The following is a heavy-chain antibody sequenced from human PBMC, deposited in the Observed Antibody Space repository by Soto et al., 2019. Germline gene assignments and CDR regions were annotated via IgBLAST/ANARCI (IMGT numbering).Heavy chain of an antibody. J-gene: IGHJ4*02. Sequence: QVQLVESGGGVVQPGRSLRLSCAASGFTFSSYGMHWVRQAPGEGLEWVAVISYDGSNKYYADSVKGRFTISRDNSKNTLYLQMNSLRAEDTAVYYCAKDFTGTEVDYWGQGTLVTVSS. CDR3: AKDFTGTEVDY. D-gene: IGHD3-16*01. CDR2: ISYDGSNK. CDR1: GFTFSSYG. V-gene: IGHV3-30*18.